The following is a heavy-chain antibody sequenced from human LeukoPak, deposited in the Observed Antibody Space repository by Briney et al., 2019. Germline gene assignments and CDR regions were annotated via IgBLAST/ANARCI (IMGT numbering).Heavy chain of an antibody. J-gene: IGHJ4*02. CDR3: ARRDYGGNEFDY. Sequence: SETLSLTCTVSGGSISSYYWSWIRQPPGKGLEWIGYIYTSGSTNYNPSLKSRVTISVDTSKNQFSLKLSSMTAADTAVYYCARRDYGGNEFDYWGQGTLVTVSS. V-gene: IGHV4-4*09. D-gene: IGHD4-23*01. CDR2: IYTSGST. CDR1: GGSISSYY.